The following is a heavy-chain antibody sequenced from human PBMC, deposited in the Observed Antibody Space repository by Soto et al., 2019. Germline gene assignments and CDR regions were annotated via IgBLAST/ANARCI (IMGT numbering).Heavy chain of an antibody. Sequence: QLQLQESGPGLVKPSETLSLTCTVSGGSISSSSYYWGWIRQPPGKGLEWIGSIYYSGSTYYNPSRKSRVTISVDTSKNQFSLKLTSVTAADTAVYYCATTYFFGSGSGYWGQGTLVTVSS. V-gene: IGHV4-39*01. CDR2: IYYSGST. D-gene: IGHD3-10*01. CDR1: GGSISSSSYY. J-gene: IGHJ4*02. CDR3: ATTYFFGSGSGY.